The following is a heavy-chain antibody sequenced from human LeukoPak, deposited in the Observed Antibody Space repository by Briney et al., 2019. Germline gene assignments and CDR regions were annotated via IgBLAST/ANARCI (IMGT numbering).Heavy chain of an antibody. Sequence: PGGSLRLSCAASGFTFDDYAMHWVRQAPGKGLEWVSGISWNSGSIGYADYVKGRFTISRDNAKNSLYLQMNSLRAEDTALYYCAKDIRACSSTSCYAGSMRLGYWGQGTLVTVSS. D-gene: IGHD2-2*01. CDR2: ISWNSGSI. J-gene: IGHJ4*02. CDR3: AKDIRACSSTSCYAGSMRLGY. V-gene: IGHV3-9*01. CDR1: GFTFDDYA.